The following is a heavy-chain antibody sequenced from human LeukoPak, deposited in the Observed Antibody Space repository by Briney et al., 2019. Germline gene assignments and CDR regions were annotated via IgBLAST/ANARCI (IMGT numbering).Heavy chain of an antibody. Sequence: GGSLRPSCAASGFPFKSYPMTWVRQAPGKGLEWVSAVGDNGGGAFYADSVKGRFSISKDIFSDTLYLQMDSLTAADTAVYYCMKGGWGSPFDYWGQGTLVTVSS. CDR3: MKGGWGSPFDY. CDR2: VGDNGGGA. CDR1: GFPFKSYP. J-gene: IGHJ4*02. V-gene: IGHV3-23*01. D-gene: IGHD7-27*01.